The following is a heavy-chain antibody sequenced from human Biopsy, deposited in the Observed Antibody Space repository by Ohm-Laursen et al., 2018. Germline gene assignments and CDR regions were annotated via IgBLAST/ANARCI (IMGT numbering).Heavy chain of an antibody. CDR3: ARLGSGDYFPTFFDF. CDR2: IFYSANT. J-gene: IGHJ4*02. V-gene: IGHV4-31*03. CDR1: GVSINGGRYY. D-gene: IGHD5-12*01. Sequence: SDTLSLTCTVSGVSINGGRYYWNWIRHHPGKGLEWIGNIFYSANTYYNPSLKSRVTISVDTSKNQFSLKLSFVTAADTAVYYCARLGSGDYFPTFFDFWGQGALVTVSS.